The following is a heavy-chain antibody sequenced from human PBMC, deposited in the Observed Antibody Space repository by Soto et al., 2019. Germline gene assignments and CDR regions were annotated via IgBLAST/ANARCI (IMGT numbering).Heavy chain of an antibody. CDR1: GYSFAGYW. J-gene: IGHJ4*02. V-gene: IGHV5-10-1*01. Sequence: GESLKISCKGSGYSFAGYWITWVRQKPGKGLEWMGRIDPSDSQTYYSPSFRGHVTSSVTKSITTVFLQWSSLRASNTAMYYCARQIYDSDTGPNFQYYFDSWGQGTPVTVSS. CDR2: IDPSDSQT. D-gene: IGHD3-22*01. CDR3: ARQIYDSDTGPNFQYYFDS.